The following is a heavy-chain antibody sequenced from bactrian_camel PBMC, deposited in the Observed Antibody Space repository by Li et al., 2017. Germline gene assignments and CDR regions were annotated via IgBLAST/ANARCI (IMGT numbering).Heavy chain of an antibody. D-gene: IGHD6*01. CDR3: AARDERVYGRVYGSTWYRGNEYNY. CDR2: IYTGGGDG. Sequence: VQLVESGGGLVQPGGTLRLSCSYTRRPNYVTWFRQGPGNGREGVAGIYTGGGDGYYAGSVGGRFTISQDPAKNTVYLQMNSLKPEDTAMYYCAARDERVYGRVYGSTWYRGNEYNYWGQGTQVTVS. V-gene: IGHV3S40*01. J-gene: IGHJ4*01. CDR1: YTRRPNY.